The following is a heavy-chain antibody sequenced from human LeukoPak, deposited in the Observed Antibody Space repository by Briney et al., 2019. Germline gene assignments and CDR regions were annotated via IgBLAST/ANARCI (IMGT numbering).Heavy chain of an antibody. J-gene: IGHJ5*02. Sequence: GGSLRLSCAASGFTFSNHAMTWVRQAPGKGLEWVSSISPKSDFIYYSDSVRGRFTISRANAENSLYLQMHSLRAEDTAVYYCARADCSSSTCYLRRSWFDPWGQGTLVTVSS. CDR2: ISPKSDFI. CDR3: ARADCSSSTCYLRRSWFDP. V-gene: IGHV3-21*01. D-gene: IGHD2-2*01. CDR1: GFTFSNHA.